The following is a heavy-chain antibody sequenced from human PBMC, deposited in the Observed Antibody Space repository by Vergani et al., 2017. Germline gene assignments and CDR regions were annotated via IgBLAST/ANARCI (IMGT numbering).Heavy chain of an antibody. CDR2: IKSKTDGGTT. Sequence: EVQLVESGGGLVKPGGSLRLSCAASGFTFSNAWMSWVRQAPGKGLEWVGRIKSKTDGGTTDYAAPVKGRFTISRDDSKNTLYLQMNSLKTEDTAVYYWTTXPAYNWNLQGWFDPWGQGTLVTVSS. CDR3: TTXPAYNWNLQGWFDP. CDR1: GFTFSNAW. J-gene: IGHJ5*02. D-gene: IGHD1-20*01. V-gene: IGHV3-15*01.